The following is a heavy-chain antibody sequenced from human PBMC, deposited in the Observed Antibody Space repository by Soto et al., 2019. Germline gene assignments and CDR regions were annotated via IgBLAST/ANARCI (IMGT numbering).Heavy chain of an antibody. D-gene: IGHD6-19*01. Sequence: PGGSLRLSCAASGFTFSSYWMSWVRQAPGKGLEWVANIKQDGSNKYYADSVKGRFTISRDNSKNTLYLQMNSLRAEDTAVYYCASSIAVAGTRNFDYWGQGTLVTVSS. V-gene: IGHV3-7*01. CDR3: ASSIAVAGTRNFDY. CDR1: GFTFSSYW. J-gene: IGHJ4*02. CDR2: IKQDGSNK.